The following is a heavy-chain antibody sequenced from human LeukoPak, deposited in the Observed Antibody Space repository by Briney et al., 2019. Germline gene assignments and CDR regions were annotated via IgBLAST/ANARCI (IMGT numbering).Heavy chain of an antibody. J-gene: IGHJ4*02. D-gene: IGHD5-18*01. V-gene: IGHV3-73*01. CDR3: TRLTDTAPCCNFDY. Sequence: GGSLRLSCAASGFTFSGSAMHWVRQASGKGLEWVGRITTKGNNYATTYAASMKGRFTISRDDSKNTAYLQMNGLKTEDTAVYYCTRLTDTAPCCNFDYWGQGTLVTVSS. CDR2: ITTKGNNYAT. CDR1: GFTFSGSA.